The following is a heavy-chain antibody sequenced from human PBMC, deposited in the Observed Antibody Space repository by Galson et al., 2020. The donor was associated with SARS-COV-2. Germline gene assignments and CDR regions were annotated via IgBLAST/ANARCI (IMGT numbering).Heavy chain of an antibody. CDR3: AKDLGWRFDY. CDR2: ISYDGSNK. CDR1: GFTFSSYG. J-gene: IGHJ4*02. D-gene: IGHD3-3*01. Sequence: TGGSLRLSCAASGFTFSSYGMHWVRQAPGKGLEWVAAISYDGSNKYYADSVKGRFTISRDNSKNTLYLQMNSLRAEDTAVYYCAKDLGWRFDYWGQGTLVTVSS. V-gene: IGHV3-30*18.